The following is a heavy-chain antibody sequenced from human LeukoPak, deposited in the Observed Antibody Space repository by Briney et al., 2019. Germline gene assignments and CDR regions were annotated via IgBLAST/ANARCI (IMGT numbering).Heavy chain of an antibody. D-gene: IGHD6-19*01. CDR2: INAGNGNT. CDR1: GYTFTSYA. Sequence: ASVKVSCTASGYTFTSYAMHWVRQAPGQRLEWMGWINAGNGNTKYSQKFQGRVTITRDTSASTAYMELSSLRSEDTAVYYCARAGIAVAGKLNYWGQGTLVTVSS. V-gene: IGHV1-3*01. J-gene: IGHJ4*02. CDR3: ARAGIAVAGKLNY.